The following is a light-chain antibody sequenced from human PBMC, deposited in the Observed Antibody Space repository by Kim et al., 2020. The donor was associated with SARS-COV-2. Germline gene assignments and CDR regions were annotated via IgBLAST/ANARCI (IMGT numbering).Light chain of an antibody. Sequence: LSPGERATLSCRASQSINNYLAWYQQKRGQAPRLLIYDASTRATGIPAKFSGSGSGTEFTLTISSLEPEDFAVYYCQQRSKWPLTFGGGTKVEIK. J-gene: IGKJ4*01. CDR2: DAS. CDR3: QQRSKWPLT. V-gene: IGKV3-11*01. CDR1: QSINNY.